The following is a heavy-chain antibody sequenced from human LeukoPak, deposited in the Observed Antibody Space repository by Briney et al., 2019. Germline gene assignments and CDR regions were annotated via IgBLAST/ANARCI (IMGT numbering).Heavy chain of an antibody. J-gene: IGHJ4*02. CDR3: ARDDSSGHFDY. CDR2: IYHNGNT. Sequence: SQTLSLTCTVSGGSISSGSYYWSWIRQSPGKGLEWIGYIYHNGNTNYNPSLKSRVTISVDTSKNQFSLKLSSVTAADTAVYYCARDDSSGHFDYWGQGTLVTVSS. D-gene: IGHD6-19*01. CDR1: GGSISSGSYY. V-gene: IGHV4-61*01.